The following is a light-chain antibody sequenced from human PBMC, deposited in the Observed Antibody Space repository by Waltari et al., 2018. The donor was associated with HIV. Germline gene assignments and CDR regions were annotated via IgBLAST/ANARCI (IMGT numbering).Light chain of an antibody. CDR2: EVS. J-gene: IGLJ2*01. CDR3: SSYTSSSPVV. V-gene: IGLV2-14*01. Sequence: QSALNQPASVSGSPGQSITISCTGTSSDLGGYNSVSRYQQHPANAPQLMIYEVSNRPSGVSNRFSGSKSGNTASLTISGLQAEDEADYYCSSYTSSSPVVFGGGTKLTVL. CDR1: SSDLGGYNS.